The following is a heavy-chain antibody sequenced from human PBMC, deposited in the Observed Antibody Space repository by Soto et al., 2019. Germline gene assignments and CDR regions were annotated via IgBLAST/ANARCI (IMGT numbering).Heavy chain of an antibody. CDR1: GGSISSFY. CDR2: IYYSGST. CDR3: ARGLIGGYYLYEVLDF. V-gene: IGHV4-59*01. D-gene: IGHD3-22*01. J-gene: IGHJ3*01. Sequence: PSETLSLTCTVSGGSISSFYWSWIRQPPGKGLEWIGYIYYSGSTNYNPSLKSRVTISVDTSKNQFSLMLSSLTAADTAVYYCARGLIGGYYLYEVLDFWRKGTRVPVS.